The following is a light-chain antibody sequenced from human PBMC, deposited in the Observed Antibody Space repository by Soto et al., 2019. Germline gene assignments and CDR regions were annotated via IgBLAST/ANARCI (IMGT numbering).Light chain of an antibody. CDR3: LQDYNYPRT. V-gene: IGKV1-6*01. Sequence: AVQMTQSPSSLSASVGDRVTITCRASQAIRSDLGWYQMKAGEAPKLLIYAASNLQSGVPSRFIGRGYGTDFTLTITSLQPEDFATYSCLQDYNYPRTCGQGTKVEIK. CDR2: AAS. CDR1: QAIRSD. J-gene: IGKJ1*01.